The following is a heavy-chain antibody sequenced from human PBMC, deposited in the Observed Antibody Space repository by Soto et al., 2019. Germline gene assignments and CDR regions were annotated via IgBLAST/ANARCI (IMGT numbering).Heavy chain of an antibody. J-gene: IGHJ4*02. CDR3: TRDQVGSPGDY. V-gene: IGHV4-31*03. CDR1: GGSISSGGYY. Sequence: SETLSLTCTVSGGSISSGGYYWSWIRQHPGKGLEWIGYIYYSGSTYYNPSLKSRITINPDTSRNQFSLHLSSVTPEDTALYYCTRDQVGSPGDYWSQGILVNVSS. D-gene: IGHD1-26*01. CDR2: IYYSGST.